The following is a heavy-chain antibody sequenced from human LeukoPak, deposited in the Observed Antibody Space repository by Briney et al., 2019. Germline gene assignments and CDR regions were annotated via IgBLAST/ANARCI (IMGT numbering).Heavy chain of an antibody. J-gene: IGHJ5*01. Sequence: PGGSLRLSCAASGFTFSNYWMHWVRHAPGKGLVWVSRIKGDGSHTIYAGSVKGRFTISRDNAKNTLYLQMKSLRAEDTAVYYCVRDWDHFDFDSWGLGTLVTVSS. CDR1: GFTFSNYW. D-gene: IGHD3-9*01. CDR2: IKGDGSHT. CDR3: VRDWDHFDFDS. V-gene: IGHV3-74*01.